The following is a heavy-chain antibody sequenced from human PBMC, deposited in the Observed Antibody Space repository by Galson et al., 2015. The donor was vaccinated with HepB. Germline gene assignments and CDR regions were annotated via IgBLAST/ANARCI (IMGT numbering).Heavy chain of an antibody. Sequence: SLRLSCAASGFTFSSYAMHWVRQAPGKGLEWVAVISYDGSNKYYADSVKGRFTISRDNSKNTLYLQMNSLRAEDTAVYYCAREGYYHLDYWGQGTLVTVSS. CDR2: ISYDGSNK. J-gene: IGHJ4*02. CDR1: GFTFSSYA. V-gene: IGHV3-30-3*01. CDR3: AREGYYHLDY. D-gene: IGHD3-22*01.